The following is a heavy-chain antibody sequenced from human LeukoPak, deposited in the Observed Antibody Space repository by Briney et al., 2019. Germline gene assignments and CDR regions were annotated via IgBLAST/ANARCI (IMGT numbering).Heavy chain of an antibody. V-gene: IGHV3-74*01. CDR1: GFSFSVFW. J-gene: IGHJ4*02. D-gene: IGHD1-26*01. Sequence: PGGSLRLSCAASGFSFSVFWMNWVRQVPGKGLVWVSLINSDGSDTTYADSVKGRFTISRDNSKNTLYLQMNSLRAEDTAVYYCAKGSLGSRPFNIDYWGQGTLVTVSS. CDR2: INSDGSDT. CDR3: AKGSLGSRPFNIDY.